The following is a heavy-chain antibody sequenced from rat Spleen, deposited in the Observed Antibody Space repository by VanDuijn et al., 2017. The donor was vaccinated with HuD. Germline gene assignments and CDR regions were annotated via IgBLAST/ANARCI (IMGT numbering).Heavy chain of an antibody. J-gene: IGHJ3*01. Sequence: EVQLVESDGGLVQPGRSLKLSCAASGFTFSNFPMAWVRQAPTKGLEWVATISTRGGSTYYRDSVKGRFTISRDNAKGTLSLQMNILRSEDTATYYCARGGYTTDYFYVGWFAYWGQGTLVTVSS. CDR1: GFTFSNFP. D-gene: IGHD1-6*01. V-gene: IGHV5-46*01. CDR3: ARGGYTTDYFYVGWFAY. CDR2: ISTRGGST.